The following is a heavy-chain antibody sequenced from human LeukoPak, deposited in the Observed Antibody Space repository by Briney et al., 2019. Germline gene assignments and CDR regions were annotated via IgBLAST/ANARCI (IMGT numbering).Heavy chain of an antibody. J-gene: IGHJ6*02. CDR3: AREYGDPDGGDYYYGMDV. V-gene: IGHV3-48*04. CDR2: ISSSSSTI. CDR1: GFTFSSYS. Sequence: GGSLRLSCAASGFTFSSYSMNWVRQAPGKGLEWVSYISSSSSTIYYADSVKGRFTISRDNAKNSLYLQMNSLRAEDTAVYYCAREYGDPDGGDYYYGMDVWGQGTTVTVSS. D-gene: IGHD4-17*01.